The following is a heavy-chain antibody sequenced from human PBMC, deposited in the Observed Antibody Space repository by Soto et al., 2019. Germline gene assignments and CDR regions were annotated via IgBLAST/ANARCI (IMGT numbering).Heavy chain of an antibody. CDR3: ARYTGGGYDFGGSVIDY. J-gene: IGHJ4*02. V-gene: IGHV4-39*01. D-gene: IGHD5-12*01. CDR1: GGSISSSSYY. Sequence: QLQLQESGPGLVKPSETLSLTCTVSGGSISSSSYYWGWIRQPPGKGLEWIGSIYYSGSTYYNPSLKSRVTISVDTSKNQFSLKLSSVTAADTAVYYCARYTGGGYDFGGSVIDYWGQGTLVTVSS. CDR2: IYYSGST.